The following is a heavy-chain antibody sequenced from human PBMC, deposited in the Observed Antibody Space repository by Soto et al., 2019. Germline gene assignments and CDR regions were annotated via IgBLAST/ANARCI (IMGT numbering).Heavy chain of an antibody. J-gene: IGHJ4*02. CDR2: ISSSISTM. Sequence: EVQLVESGGGLVQPGGSLRLSCAASGFTFSSYSMNWVRQAPGKGLEWLSYISSSISTMHYADSVKGRFTISRDNAKNSRYLQITSLRDGDTAVYYCAREVRDTAVADFDYWGQGTLVTVSS. V-gene: IGHV3-48*02. D-gene: IGHD5-18*01. CDR1: GFTFSSYS. CDR3: AREVRDTAVADFDY.